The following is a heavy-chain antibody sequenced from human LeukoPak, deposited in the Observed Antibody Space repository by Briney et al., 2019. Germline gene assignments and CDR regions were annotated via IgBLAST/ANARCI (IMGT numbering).Heavy chain of an antibody. CDR1: GASISSSTDY. J-gene: IGHJ4*02. CDR2: IYYSGST. V-gene: IGHV4-39*07. D-gene: IGHD6-13*01. Sequence: SETLSLTCTVSGASISSSTDYWGWLRQPPGTGLEWIANIYYSGSTYYNPSLKSRVTISVDTSKNQFSLKLSSVTAADTAVYYCASARIAAAKYDYWGQGTLVTVSS. CDR3: ASARIAAAKYDY.